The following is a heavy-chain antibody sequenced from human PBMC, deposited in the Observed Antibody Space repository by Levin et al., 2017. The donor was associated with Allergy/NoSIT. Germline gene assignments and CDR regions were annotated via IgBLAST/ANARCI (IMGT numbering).Heavy chain of an antibody. CDR3: AKDLYYDFWSVLYYYYYMDV. J-gene: IGHJ6*03. CDR2: ISYDGSNK. CDR1: GFTFSSYG. V-gene: IGHV3-30*18. Sequence: QSGGSLRLSCAASGFTFSSYGMHWVRQAPGKGLEWVAVISYDGSNKYYADSVKGRFTISRDNSKNTLYLQMNSLRAEDTAVYYCAKDLYYDFWSVLYYYYYMDVWGKGTTVTVSS. D-gene: IGHD3-3*01.